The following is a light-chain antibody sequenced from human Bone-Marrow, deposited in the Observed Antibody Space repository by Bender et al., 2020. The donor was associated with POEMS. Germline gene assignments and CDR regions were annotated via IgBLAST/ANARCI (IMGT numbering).Light chain of an antibody. Sequence: QSALTQPRSVSGSPGQSVTISCTGTSSDVGGYNFVSWYQQRPGSVPKLLLYDVAKRPSGVPDRFSGSKSGNTASLTVSGLQAEDEADYYCAVWDDSLNGWVFGGGTKLTVL. CDR1: SSDVGGYNF. CDR2: DVA. J-gene: IGLJ3*02. CDR3: AVWDDSLNGWV. V-gene: IGLV2-11*01.